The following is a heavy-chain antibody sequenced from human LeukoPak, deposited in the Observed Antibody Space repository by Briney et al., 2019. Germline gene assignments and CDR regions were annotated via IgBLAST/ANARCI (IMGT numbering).Heavy chain of an antibody. V-gene: IGHV3-53*01. J-gene: IGHJ4*02. CDR2: IYSGGST. Sequence: GGSLRLSCAASGFTVSSNYMSWVRQAPGKGLEWVSVIYSGGSTYYADSVKGRFTISRDNSKNTLYLQMNSLRAEDTAVYYCARAYYGSGSYAELWGQGTLVTVSS. CDR1: GFTVSSNY. D-gene: IGHD3-10*01. CDR3: ARAYYGSGSYAEL.